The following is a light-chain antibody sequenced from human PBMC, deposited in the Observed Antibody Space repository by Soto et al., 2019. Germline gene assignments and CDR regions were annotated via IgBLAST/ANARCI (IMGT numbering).Light chain of an antibody. CDR3: QQYNKWPLS. CDR2: GAS. Sequence: EIVMTQSPATLSVSPGERATLSCWASQSVSSSLAWYQQKPGQAPRLLIYGASTRATGIPARFSGSRSGTVFTFNISSLQSEDLAVYFCQQYNKWPLSFGGGTKVDIK. J-gene: IGKJ4*01. CDR1: QSVSSS. V-gene: IGKV3-15*01.